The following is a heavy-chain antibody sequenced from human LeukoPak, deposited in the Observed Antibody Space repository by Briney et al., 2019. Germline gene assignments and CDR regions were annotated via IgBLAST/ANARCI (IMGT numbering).Heavy chain of an antibody. V-gene: IGHV3-11*04. CDR3: ARRDWVSGAVRAFDI. CDR2: ITNVSVDK. J-gene: IGHJ3*02. CDR1: GFRFSDYY. Sequence: AGSLRLSCVGSGFRFSDYYMSWIRQAPGKGLGWVSYITNVSVDKYYVDCVRGRFTISRDNAKKSMYLQMSGVRVEDTAVYYCARRDWVSGAVRAFDIWGQGTMVTVSS. D-gene: IGHD3-3*01.